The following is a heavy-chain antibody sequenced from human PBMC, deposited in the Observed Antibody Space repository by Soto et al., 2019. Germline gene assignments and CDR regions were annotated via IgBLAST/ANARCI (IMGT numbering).Heavy chain of an antibody. V-gene: IGHV3-33*01. D-gene: IGHD6-19*01. CDR1: GFTFSSYG. CDR3: ATEQQWLTSFDY. CDR2: IWYDGSKK. Sequence: QVQLVESGGGVVQPGRSLRLSCAASGFTFSSYGMHWVRQAPGEGLEWVAVIWYDGSKKNYADSVKGRFTISRDNSKNTLYLQMNSLRAEDTAVYYCATEQQWLTSFDYWGQGTLVTVSS. J-gene: IGHJ4*02.